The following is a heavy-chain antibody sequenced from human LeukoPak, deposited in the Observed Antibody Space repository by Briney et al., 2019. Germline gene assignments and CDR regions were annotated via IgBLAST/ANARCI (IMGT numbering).Heavy chain of an antibody. V-gene: IGHV3-23*01. Sequence: GESLRLSCAASGFTFSRYGMSWVRQAPGKGLEWVSVISGSGGSTYYADSVKGRFTISRDNSKNTLYLQMNSLRAEDTAVYYCAKATIFGVVDYFDYWGQGTLVTVSS. CDR3: AKATIFGVVDYFDY. CDR1: GFTFSRYG. CDR2: ISGSGGST. D-gene: IGHD3-3*01. J-gene: IGHJ4*02.